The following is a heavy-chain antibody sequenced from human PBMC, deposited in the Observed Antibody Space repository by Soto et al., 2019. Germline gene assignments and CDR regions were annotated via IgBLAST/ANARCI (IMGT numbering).Heavy chain of an antibody. CDR2: IYPGHSNT. CDR1: VYSFSSYC. CDR3: ARQGYCSNTACYTDDY. J-gene: IGHJ4*02. Sequence: PGESLKISCRGSVYSFSSYCNGWVRQMPGKGLVWMWIIYPGHSNTRYSPSFQGQVTISADRSSSSAYLQLSSLKASDTAMYYCARQGYCSNTACYTDDYWGQGTLDTVSS. D-gene: IGHD2-2*02. V-gene: IGHV5-51*01.